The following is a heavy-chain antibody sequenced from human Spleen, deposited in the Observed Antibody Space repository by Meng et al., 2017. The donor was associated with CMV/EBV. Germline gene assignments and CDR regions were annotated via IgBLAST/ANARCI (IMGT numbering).Heavy chain of an antibody. V-gene: IGHV4-31*02. CDR3: ARTLAAANGPYSFDY. J-gene: IGHJ4*02. D-gene: IGHD6-25*01. CDR1: GGSISSGGHY. CDR2: IYYSDST. Sequence: GGSISSGGHYWSLIRQHPGKGLEWIGYIYYSDSTYYNPSLKSRVIISVDTSKNQFSLKLNSVTAADTALYYCARTLAAANGPYSFDYWGQGTLVTVSS.